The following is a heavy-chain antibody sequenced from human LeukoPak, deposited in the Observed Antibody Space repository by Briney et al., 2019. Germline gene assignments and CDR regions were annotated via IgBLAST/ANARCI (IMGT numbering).Heavy chain of an antibody. D-gene: IGHD6-13*01. CDR3: ARGGQQMSDAMDV. Sequence: GGSLRLSCVGSGYTFSDYAMSWVRQSPGKGLEWVAAISASSSTTYYADSVKGRFTISKDNSKNRLYLQMNSLRTEDTAVYFCARGGQQMSDAMDVWGQGTTVTVSS. J-gene: IGHJ6*02. V-gene: IGHV3-23*01. CDR2: ISASSSTT. CDR1: GYTFSDYA.